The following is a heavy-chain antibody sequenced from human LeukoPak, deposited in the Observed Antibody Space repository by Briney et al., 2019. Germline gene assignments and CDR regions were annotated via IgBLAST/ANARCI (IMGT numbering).Heavy chain of an antibody. D-gene: IGHD6-19*01. V-gene: IGHV4-59*01. CDR3: ARVEYTGGWYPFDY. CDR1: GGSISSYY. J-gene: IGHJ4*02. Sequence: SETLSLICTVSGGSISSYYWNWIRQSPGKGLEWIGYIHYSGTTNYNPSLKSRVTISVDTSKNHFSLRLSSVTAADTAVYYCARVEYTGGWYPFDYWGQGIQVTVSS. CDR2: IHYSGTT.